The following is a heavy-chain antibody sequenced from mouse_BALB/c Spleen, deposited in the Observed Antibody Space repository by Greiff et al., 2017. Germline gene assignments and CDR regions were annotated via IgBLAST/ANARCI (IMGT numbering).Heavy chain of an antibody. D-gene: IGHD2-1*01. CDR1: GFTFSSYA. V-gene: IGHV5-9-4*01. Sequence: EVKLVESGGGLVKPGGSLKLSCAASGFTFSSYAMSWVRQSPEKRLEWVAEISSGGSYTYYPDTVTGRFTISRDNAKNTLYLEMSSLRSEDTAMYYCARYGNYDYFDYWGQGTLVTVSA. CDR3: ARYGNYDYFDY. CDR2: ISSGGSYT. J-gene: IGHJ3*01.